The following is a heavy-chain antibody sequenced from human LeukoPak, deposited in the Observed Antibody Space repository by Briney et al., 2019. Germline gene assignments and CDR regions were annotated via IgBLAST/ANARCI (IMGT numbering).Heavy chain of an antibody. CDR2: ISYDGSNK. J-gene: IGHJ4*02. D-gene: IGHD6-13*01. V-gene: IGHV3-30-3*01. CDR3: ARDTAAAGTDYFDY. CDR1: GFTFSSYA. Sequence: GGSLRLSCAASGFTFSSYAMHWVRQAPGKGLEWVADISYDGSNKYYADSVKGRFTISRDNSKNTLYLQMNSLRAEDTAVYYCARDTAAAGTDYFDYWGQGTLVTVSS.